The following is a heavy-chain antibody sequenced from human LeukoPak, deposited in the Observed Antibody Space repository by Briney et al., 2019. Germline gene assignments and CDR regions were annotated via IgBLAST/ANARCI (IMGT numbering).Heavy chain of an antibody. CDR2: IIPILDIP. V-gene: IGHV1-69*10. D-gene: IGHD3-10*01. CDR1: GGTFSTDA. CDR3: TRNYYGSGSSPFDP. J-gene: IGHJ5*02. Sequence: SVKVSCKASGGTFSTDAINWVRQAPGQGLEWVGGIIPILDIPNYAQKFQGRVTISADKSTNTAYLELSSLRSEDTALYYCTRNYYGSGSSPFDPWGQGTLVIVSS.